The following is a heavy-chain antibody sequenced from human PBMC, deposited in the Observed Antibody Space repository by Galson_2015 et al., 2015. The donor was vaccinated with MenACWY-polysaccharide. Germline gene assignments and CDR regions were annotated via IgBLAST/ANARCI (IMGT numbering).Heavy chain of an antibody. J-gene: IGHJ4*02. CDR3: ANDLWRASLAY. CDR1: GFTFSDYG. Sequence: SLRLSCAASGFTFSDYGMSWVRQAPGKGLEWVSVISNTGDSTHYADSVRGRFTISRDNSKSTVYLQMSSLRVDDTAVYYCANDLWRASLAYPGPGPLVTVSS. V-gene: IGHV3-23*01. CDR2: ISNTGDST. D-gene: IGHD2-21*01.